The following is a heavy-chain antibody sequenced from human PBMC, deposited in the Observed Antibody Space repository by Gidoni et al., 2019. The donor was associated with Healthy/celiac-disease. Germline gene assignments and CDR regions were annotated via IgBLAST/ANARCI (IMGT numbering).Heavy chain of an antibody. CDR1: YGSYG. V-gene: IGHV3-33*01. CDR3: ARRYCSGGSCYYMDV. J-gene: IGHJ6*03. CDR2: IWYDGSNK. Sequence: YGSYGMHWVRQAPGKGLEWVAVIWYDGSNKYYADSVKGRFTISRDNSKNTLYLQMNSLRAEDTAVYYCARRYCSGGSCYYMDVWGKGTTVTVSS. D-gene: IGHD2-15*01.